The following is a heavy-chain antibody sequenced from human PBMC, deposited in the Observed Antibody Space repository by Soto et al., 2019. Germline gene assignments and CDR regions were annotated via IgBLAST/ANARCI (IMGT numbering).Heavy chain of an antibody. CDR2: IYHSGIT. CDR3: ARRVGYSSSPSYFDY. J-gene: IGHJ4*02. Sequence: PSQTLSLTCAVSGGSISSSNWWRWVRQPPGKGLEWIGEIYHSGITNYNPSLKSRVTISVDKSKNQFSLKLSSVTAADTAVYYCARRVGYSSSPSYFDYWGQGTRVTVSS. CDR1: GGSISSSNW. D-gene: IGHD6-6*01. V-gene: IGHV4-4*02.